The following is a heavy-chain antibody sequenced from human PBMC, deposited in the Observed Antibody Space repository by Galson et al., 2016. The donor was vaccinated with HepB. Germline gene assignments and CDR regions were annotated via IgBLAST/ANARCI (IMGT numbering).Heavy chain of an antibody. CDR3: ARDSYVWSGHFDF. D-gene: IGHD3-16*01. J-gene: IGHJ4*02. Sequence: SLRLSCAASGFTFNNYWRSWVRKAPGKGLEWVANIRKDGSPKQYVDSVKGRFTISRDNAENLVFLQMTSLRAEDTAVYYCARDSYVWSGHFDFWGQGSLVTVSS. V-gene: IGHV3-7*01. CDR1: GFTFNNYW. CDR2: IRKDGSPK.